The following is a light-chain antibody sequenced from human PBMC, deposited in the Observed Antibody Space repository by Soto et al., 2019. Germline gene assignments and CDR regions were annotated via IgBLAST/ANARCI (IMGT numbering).Light chain of an antibody. V-gene: IGLV2-8*01. CDR3: SSYAGSNSCV. J-gene: IGLJ2*01. Sequence: QSALTQPPSASGSPGQSVTISCTGTSSDIGGYNDVSWYQQHPGKAPKLMIFEVSRRPSGVHVRFSGSKSGDPASLTVSGLKAEDEADYYCSSYAGSNSCVFGGGTKVPVL. CDR1: SSDIGGYND. CDR2: EVS.